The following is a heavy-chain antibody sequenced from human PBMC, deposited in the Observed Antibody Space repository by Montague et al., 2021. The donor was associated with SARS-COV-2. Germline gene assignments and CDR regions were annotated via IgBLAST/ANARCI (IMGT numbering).Heavy chain of an antibody. D-gene: IGHD3-22*01. CDR1: GFTFSSYA. CDR3: AKGGSSGYYQVLY. Sequence: SLRLSCAASGFTFSSYAMSWVRQAPGKGLEWVSTISGSGGTTYYADSVKGRFTISRDNSKNTLYLQMNSLRAEDTAVYYCAKGGSSGYYQVLYWGQGTLVTVSS. V-gene: IGHV3-23*01. J-gene: IGHJ4*02. CDR2: ISGSGGTT.